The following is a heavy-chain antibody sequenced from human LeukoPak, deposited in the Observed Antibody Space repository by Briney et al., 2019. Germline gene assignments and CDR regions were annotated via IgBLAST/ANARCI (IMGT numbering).Heavy chain of an antibody. CDR2: ISPSAGST. Sequence: ASVKVSCKASGYTFTSYYIHWVRQAPGQGLEWMGVISPSAGSTGYAQKFQGRVTMTKDTSTSTVYMELSRLRFEDTAVYYCARGIQIWTQDPPLLGWFDPWGQGTLVTVSS. V-gene: IGHV1-46*01. J-gene: IGHJ5*02. CDR1: GYTFTSYY. D-gene: IGHD5-18*01. CDR3: ARGIQIWTQDPPLLGWFDP.